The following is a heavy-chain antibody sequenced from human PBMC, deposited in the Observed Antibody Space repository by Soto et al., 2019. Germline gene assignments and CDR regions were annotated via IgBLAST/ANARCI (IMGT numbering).Heavy chain of an antibody. J-gene: IGHJ5*02. CDR3: ARDSGGYCSGGSCPYNWFDP. CDR2: IYYSGST. V-gene: IGHV4-30-4*01. CDR1: GGSISSGDYY. Sequence: TLSLTCTVSGGSISSGDYYWSWIRQPPGKGLEWIGYIYYSGSTCYNPSLKSRVTISVDTSKNQFSLKLSSVTAADTAVYYCARDSGGYCSGGSCPYNWFDPWGQGTLVTVSS. D-gene: IGHD2-15*01.